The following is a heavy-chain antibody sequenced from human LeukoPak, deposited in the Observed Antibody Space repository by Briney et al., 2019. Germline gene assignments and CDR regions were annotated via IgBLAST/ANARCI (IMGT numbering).Heavy chain of an antibody. V-gene: IGHV3-74*01. J-gene: IGHJ4*02. CDR1: GFTFSSYW. D-gene: IGHD4-17*01. CDR2: INSDGSST. Sequence: PGGSLRLSCAASGFTFSSYWMHWVRQAPGKGLVWVSRINSDGSSTNYADSVKGRFTISRDNAKNTLYLQMNSLRAEDTAVYYCARGRPSTVTLDYWGQGTLVTVPS. CDR3: ARGRPSTVTLDY.